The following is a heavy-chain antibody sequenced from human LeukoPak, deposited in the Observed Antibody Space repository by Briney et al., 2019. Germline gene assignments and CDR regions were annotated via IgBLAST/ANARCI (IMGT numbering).Heavy chain of an antibody. V-gene: IGHV4-4*07. Sequence: SETLSLTCTVSGGSISSYYWSWIRQPAGKGLEWIGRIYTIGSTNYNPSLKSRGTMSVDTSKNQFSLKLSSVAAADTAVYYCARDQVSSWSQQWQTEYYFDYWGQGTLVTVSS. CDR1: GGSISSYY. J-gene: IGHJ4*02. D-gene: IGHD6-13*01. CDR3: ARDQVSSWSQQWQTEYYFDY. CDR2: IYTIGST.